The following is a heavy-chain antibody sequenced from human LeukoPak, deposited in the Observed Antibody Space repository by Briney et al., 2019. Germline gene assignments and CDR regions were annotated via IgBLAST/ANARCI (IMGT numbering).Heavy chain of an antibody. D-gene: IGHD4-23*01. CDR1: GGSFSGYY. CDR3: ARDHLKYGGNWLYYYYGMDV. Sequence: SETLSLTCAVYGGSFSGYYWSWIRQPPGKGLKWIGEINHSGSTNYNPSLKSRVTISVDTSKNQFSLKLSSVTAADTAVYYCARDHLKYGGNWLYYYYGMDVWGQGTTVTVSS. CDR2: INHSGST. J-gene: IGHJ6*02. V-gene: IGHV4-34*01.